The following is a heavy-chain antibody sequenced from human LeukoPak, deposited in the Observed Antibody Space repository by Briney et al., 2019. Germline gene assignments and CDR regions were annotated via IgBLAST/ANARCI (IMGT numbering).Heavy chain of an antibody. V-gene: IGHV3-48*01. D-gene: IGHD6-6*01. CDR2: ISSSSSTI. CDR1: GFTFSSYS. J-gene: IGHJ3*02. CDR3: ARVRIAAPRAFDI. Sequence: GGSLRLSCAASGFTFSSYSMNWVRQAPGKGLEWVSYISSSSSTIYYADSVKGRFTNSRDNAKNSLYLQMNSLRAEDTAVYYCARVRIAAPRAFDIWGQGTMVTVSS.